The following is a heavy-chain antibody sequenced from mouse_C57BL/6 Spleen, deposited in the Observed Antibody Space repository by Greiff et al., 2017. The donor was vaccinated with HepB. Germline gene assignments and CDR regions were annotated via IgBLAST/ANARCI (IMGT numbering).Heavy chain of an antibody. CDR3: ALLGVLRFAY. Sequence: QVQLQQPGAELVKPGASVKLSCKASGYTFTSYWMQWVKQRPGQGLEWIGEIDPSDSYTNYNQKFKGKATLTVDTSSSTAYMQLSSLTSEDSAVYYCALLGVLRFAYSGERTLVTVSA. CDR2: IDPSDSYT. V-gene: IGHV1-50*01. CDR1: GYTFTSYW. D-gene: IGHD1-1*01. J-gene: IGHJ3*01.